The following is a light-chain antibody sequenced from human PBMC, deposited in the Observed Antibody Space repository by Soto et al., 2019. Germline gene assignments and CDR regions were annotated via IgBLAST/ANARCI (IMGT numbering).Light chain of an antibody. V-gene: IGKV2-28*01. Sequence: DMVMTQSPLSLPVTPGEPASISCRSSQSLLHSNGYNYLDWYLQKPGQSPQLLIFLGSNRASGVPDRFSGSGSGTDFTQKISRVEAEDVGVYYCMQALQTPYTFGLGTKLEIK. CDR1: QSLLHSNGYNY. J-gene: IGKJ2*01. CDR3: MQALQTPYT. CDR2: LGS.